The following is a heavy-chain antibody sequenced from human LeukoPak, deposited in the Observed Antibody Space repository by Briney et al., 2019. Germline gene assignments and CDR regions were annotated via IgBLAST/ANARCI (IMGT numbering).Heavy chain of an antibody. CDR1: GFTLNTND. CDR3: VRQGGGDNCR. Sequence: GGSLRLSCAASGFTLNTNDMNRVRQAPGKGLEWVSIMYPWGSAFYTDSVKGRFTVTRDESKNMMFLQMNTLRPDDMAMYYCVRQGGGDNCRWGQGALVTVSS. J-gene: IGHJ4*01. CDR2: MYPWGSA. V-gene: IGHV3-66*02. D-gene: IGHD4-23*01.